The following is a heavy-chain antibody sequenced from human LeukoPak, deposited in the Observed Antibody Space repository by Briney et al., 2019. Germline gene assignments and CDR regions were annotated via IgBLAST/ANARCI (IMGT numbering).Heavy chain of an antibody. J-gene: IGHJ4*02. V-gene: IGHV5-51*01. CDR2: VYPGDSDT. Sequence: GESLKISCKGSGYSFTNYWIGWVRQMPGKGLEWMGIVYPGDSDTRYSPSFQGQVTISADKSTSTAYLQWSSLTASDTAMYHCARHTPMANFDYWGQGTLVTVSS. CDR3: ARHTPMANFDY. CDR1: GYSFTNYW. D-gene: IGHD5-18*01.